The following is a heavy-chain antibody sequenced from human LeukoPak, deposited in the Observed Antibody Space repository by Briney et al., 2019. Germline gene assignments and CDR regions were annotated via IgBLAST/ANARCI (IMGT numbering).Heavy chain of an antibody. Sequence: GGSLRLSCAASGFTFSSYWMHWVRQAPGKGLVWVSRINSDGSSTSYADSVKGRFTISRDNAKNTLYLQMNSLRAEDTAVYYCASWVDYYDSSGYGSHAFDIWGQGTMVTVSS. CDR3: ASWVDYYDSSGYGSHAFDI. CDR1: GFTFSSYW. D-gene: IGHD3-22*01. V-gene: IGHV3-74*01. CDR2: INSDGSST. J-gene: IGHJ3*02.